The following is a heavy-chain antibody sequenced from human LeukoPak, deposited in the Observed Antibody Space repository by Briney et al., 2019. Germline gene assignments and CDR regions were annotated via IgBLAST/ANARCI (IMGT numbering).Heavy chain of an antibody. V-gene: IGHV1-69*05. CDR1: GGTFNSYA. CDR2: IMPLFDTA. CDR3: ASGSLGDGYGVGDYYQYMDV. D-gene: IGHD5-24*01. Sequence: SVKVSCKASGGTFNSYAISWVRQAPGQGLEWMGGIMPLFDTANYAQEFQGRVTFTTDESASTAYMEVSSLRSEDTAVYYCASGSLGDGYGVGDYYQYMDVWGKGTTVTVSS. J-gene: IGHJ6*03.